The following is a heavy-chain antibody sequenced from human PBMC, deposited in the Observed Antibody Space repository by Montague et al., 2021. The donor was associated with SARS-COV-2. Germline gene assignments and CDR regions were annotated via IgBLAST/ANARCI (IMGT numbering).Heavy chain of an antibody. Sequence: SETLSLTCTVSGDSLHRSAYYWGWFPRPPGLGLIWVACDYYGTNTYTRSLKSVVIISVDTSTNQFSLELYSVTAADTAVYFCARLGDMAIIPPVHWGQGTWVTVSS. CDR2: DYYGTNT. CDR1: GDSLHRSAYY. V-gene: IGHV4-39*01. J-gene: IGHJ4*02. D-gene: IGHD3-16*01. CDR3: ARLGDMAIIPPVH.